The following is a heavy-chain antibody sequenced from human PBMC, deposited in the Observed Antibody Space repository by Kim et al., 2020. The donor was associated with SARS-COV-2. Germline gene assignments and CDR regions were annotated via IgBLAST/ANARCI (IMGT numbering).Heavy chain of an antibody. CDR2: ISYDGSNK. J-gene: IGHJ4*02. D-gene: IGHD4-17*01. V-gene: IGHV3-30*18. CDR3: AKPTGDYPYFDY. Sequence: GGSLRLSCAASGFTFSSYGMHWVRQAPGKGLEWVAVISYDGSNKYYADSVKGRFTISRDNSKNTLYLQMNSLRAEDTAVYYCAKPTGDYPYFDYWGQGTLVTVSS. CDR1: GFTFSSYG.